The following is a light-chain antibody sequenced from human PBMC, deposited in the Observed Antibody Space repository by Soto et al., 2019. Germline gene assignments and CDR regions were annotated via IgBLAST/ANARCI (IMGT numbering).Light chain of an antibody. Sequence: EIVLTQSPATLSVSPGERVTLSCRASQSVRSHFAWYRQRPGQAPRLLIYDASSRATGVPARFSGSGSGTEFALTISSLQSEDFAIYYCQQYDTWPFTFGGGARVDI. V-gene: IGKV3-15*01. J-gene: IGKJ4*01. CDR1: QSVRSH. CDR2: DAS. CDR3: QQYDTWPFT.